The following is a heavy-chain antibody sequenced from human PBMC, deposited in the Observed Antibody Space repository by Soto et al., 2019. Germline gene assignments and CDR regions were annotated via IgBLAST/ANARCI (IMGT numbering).Heavy chain of an antibody. CDR3: ARHTTGISREIDY. V-gene: IGHV5-51*01. J-gene: IGHJ4*02. Sequence: PGESLKISCEGSGYSFTNYWIGWVRQMPGKGLEWMGIIYPGDSDTRCSPSFQGQVTISADKSISTAYLQWCSLKTSDTAMYYCARHTTGISREIDYWGQGTLVTVSS. CDR2: IYPGDSDT. D-gene: IGHD1-1*01. CDR1: GYSFTNYW.